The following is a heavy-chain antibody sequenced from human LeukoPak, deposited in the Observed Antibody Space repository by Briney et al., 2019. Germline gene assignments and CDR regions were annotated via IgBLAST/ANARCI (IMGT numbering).Heavy chain of an antibody. CDR3: ARETYYYDSSGYYSNDAFDI. J-gene: IGHJ3*02. V-gene: IGHV4-30-4*01. D-gene: IGHD3-22*01. CDR1: GGSISSGDYY. Sequence: SQTLSLTCTVSGGSISSGDYYWGWIRQPPGKGLEWIGYIYYSGSTYYNPSLKSRVTISVDTSKNQFSLKLSSVTAADTAVYYCARETYYYDSSGYYSNDAFDIWGQGTMVTVSS. CDR2: IYYSGST.